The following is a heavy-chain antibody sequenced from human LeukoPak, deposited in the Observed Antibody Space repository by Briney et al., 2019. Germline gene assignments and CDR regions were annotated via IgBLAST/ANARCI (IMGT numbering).Heavy chain of an antibody. D-gene: IGHD3-22*01. Sequence: GALRLSCAASGFTFSDYYMSWVRQAPGKGLEWVAVISYDGSKKYYADSVKGRFTISRDNPKNTLYLQMNSLRAEDTAVYFCAKRGVVIRVILVGFHKEANYFDSWGQGALVTVSS. J-gene: IGHJ4*02. CDR1: GFTFSDYY. CDR3: AKRGVVIRVILVGFHKEANYFDS. CDR2: ISYDGSKK. V-gene: IGHV3-30*18.